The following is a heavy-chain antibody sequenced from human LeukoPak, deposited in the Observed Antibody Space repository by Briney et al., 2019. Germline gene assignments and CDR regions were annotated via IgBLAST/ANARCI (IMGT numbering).Heavy chain of an antibody. J-gene: IGHJ4*02. Sequence: SQTLSLTCTVSGGSISSGSYYWSWIRQPAGKGLEWIGRIYTSGSTNYNPSLKSRVTISVDTSKNQFSLKLSSVTAADTAVYYCAREHSGKLDYWGQGTLVTVSS. V-gene: IGHV4-61*02. CDR1: GGSISSGSYY. CDR3: AREHSGKLDY. CDR2: IYTSGST. D-gene: IGHD2-21*01.